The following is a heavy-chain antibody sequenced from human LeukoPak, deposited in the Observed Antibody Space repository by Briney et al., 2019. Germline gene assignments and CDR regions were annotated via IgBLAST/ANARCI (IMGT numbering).Heavy chain of an antibody. CDR1: GGSFSGYY. Sequence: SETLSLTCAVYGGSFSGYYWSWIRQPPGKGLEWIGEINHSGSTNYNPSLKSRVTISVDTSENQFSLKLSSVTAADTAVYYCARSRLGIFPSYWGQGTLVTVSS. J-gene: IGHJ4*02. CDR3: ARSRLGIFPSY. V-gene: IGHV4-34*01. CDR2: INHSGST. D-gene: IGHD7-27*01.